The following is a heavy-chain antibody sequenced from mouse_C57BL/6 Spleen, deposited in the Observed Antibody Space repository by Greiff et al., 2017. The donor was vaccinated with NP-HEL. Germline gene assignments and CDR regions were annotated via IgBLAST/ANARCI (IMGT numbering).Heavy chain of an antibody. Sequence: VQLVESGPGLVQPSQSLSITCTVSGFSLTSYGVHWVRQSPGKGLEWLGVIWSGGSTDYNAAFISRLSISKDNSKSQVFFKMNSLQADDTAIYYCARYSYDYDDAMDYWGQGTSVTVSS. J-gene: IGHJ4*01. CDR2: IWSGGST. D-gene: IGHD2-4*01. CDR3: ARYSYDYDDAMDY. V-gene: IGHV2-2*01. CDR1: GFSLTSYG.